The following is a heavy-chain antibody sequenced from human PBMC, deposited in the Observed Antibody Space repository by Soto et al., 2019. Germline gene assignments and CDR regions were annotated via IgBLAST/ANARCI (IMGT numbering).Heavy chain of an antibody. Sequence: QVQLVQSGAEVKKPGASVKVSCKASGYTFTSYGISWVRQAPGQGLEWMGWISAYNGNTNYAQKLQGRVTMTTDTSTSTAYMELRSLRSDDTAVYYCARDHIVGSYYDYIWGSYPPGYWGQGTLVTVSS. J-gene: IGHJ4*02. CDR2: ISAYNGNT. D-gene: IGHD3-16*01. V-gene: IGHV1-18*01. CDR3: ARDHIVGSYYDYIWGSYPPGY. CDR1: GYTFTSYG.